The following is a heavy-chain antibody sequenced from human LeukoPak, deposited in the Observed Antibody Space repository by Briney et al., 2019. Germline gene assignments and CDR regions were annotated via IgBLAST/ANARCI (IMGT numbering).Heavy chain of an antibody. CDR2: IYSSWST. J-gene: IGHJ6*03. CDR3: ARGIYCSGNSCYYYYYYMDV. CDR1: GGSISSYY. Sequence: SETLSLTCTVSGGSISSYYWSWIRQPAGKGLEWIGRIYSSWSTNYNPSLMSRVTMSVDTSKNQFSLKLSSVTDADTAVYYCARGIYCSGNSCYYYYYYMDVWGKGTTVTVSS. V-gene: IGHV4-4*07. D-gene: IGHD2-2*01.